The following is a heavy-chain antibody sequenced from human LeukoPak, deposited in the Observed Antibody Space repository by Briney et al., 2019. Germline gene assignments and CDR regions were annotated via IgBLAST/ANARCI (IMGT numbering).Heavy chain of an antibody. D-gene: IGHD3-22*01. Sequence: SETLSLTCTVSGGSISSSSYYWGCIRRPPGKGLEWIGSIYYSGSTYYNPSLKSRVTISVDTSKNQFSLKLSSVTAADTAVYYCAREGGSSGYYDPFDYWGQGTLVTVSS. CDR3: AREGGSSGYYDPFDY. J-gene: IGHJ4*02. CDR1: GGSISSSSYY. CDR2: IYYSGST. V-gene: IGHV4-39*07.